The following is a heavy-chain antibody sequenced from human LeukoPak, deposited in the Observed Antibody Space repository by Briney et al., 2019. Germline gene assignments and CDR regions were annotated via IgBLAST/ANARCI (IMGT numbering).Heavy chain of an antibody. V-gene: IGHV4-4*07. CDR3: ARAPYSTVPNWFDP. CDR1: GGSISSYY. D-gene: IGHD4-17*01. J-gene: IGHJ5*02. Sequence: SETLSLTCTVSGGSISSYYWSWIRQPAGKGLEWIGRIYTSGSTNYNPSLKSRVTMSVDTSKNQFSLKLSSVTGADTAVYYCARAPYSTVPNWFDPWGQGTLVTVSS. CDR2: IYTSGST.